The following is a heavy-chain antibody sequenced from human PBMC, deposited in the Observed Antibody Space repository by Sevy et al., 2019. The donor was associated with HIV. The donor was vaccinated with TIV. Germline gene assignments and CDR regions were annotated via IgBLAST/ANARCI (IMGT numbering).Heavy chain of an antibody. CDR3: AGGRFDSSGSFDAFDI. CDR1: GFTVVSYA. V-gene: IGHV3-23*01. Sequence: GGSLRLSCKPSGFTVVSYAMNWVRQAPRKGLEWVSTIYGSGSTTYHADSLRGRFSISRDDSKNTLYLQMNSLKTEDTAVYYCAGGRFDSSGSFDAFDIWGQGTMVTVSS. D-gene: IGHD3-22*01. CDR2: IYGSGSTT. J-gene: IGHJ3*02.